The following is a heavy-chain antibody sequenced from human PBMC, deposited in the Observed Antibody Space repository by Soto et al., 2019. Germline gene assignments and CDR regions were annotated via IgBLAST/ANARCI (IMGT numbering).Heavy chain of an antibody. Sequence: GGSLRLSCAASGFSFTTYAMNWVRQAPGKGLEWVSAISSSSSYIYYADSVKGRFTISRDNAKNSLYLQMNSLRAEDTAVYYCARDGSSGFDIWGQGTMVTVSS. CDR3: ARDGSSGFDI. J-gene: IGHJ3*02. CDR1: GFSFTTYA. CDR2: ISSSSSYI. V-gene: IGHV3-21*01. D-gene: IGHD6-19*01.